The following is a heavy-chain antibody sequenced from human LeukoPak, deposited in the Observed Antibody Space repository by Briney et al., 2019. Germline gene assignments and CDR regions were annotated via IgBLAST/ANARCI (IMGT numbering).Heavy chain of an antibody. D-gene: IGHD3-22*01. CDR3: ASLHSSGYTFDY. J-gene: IGHJ4*02. Sequence: ASVKVSCMASGYTFTGYYMHWVRPAPGQGVEWMGWINLMSGGTNYAQKFQSRGTMTRDTSISNACMELSRLRSDDTAVYYCASLHSSGYTFDYWGQGTLVTVSS. CDR2: INLMSGGT. CDR1: GYTFTGYY. V-gene: IGHV1-2*02.